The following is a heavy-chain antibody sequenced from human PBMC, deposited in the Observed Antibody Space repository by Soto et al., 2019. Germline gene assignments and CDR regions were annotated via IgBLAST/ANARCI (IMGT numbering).Heavy chain of an antibody. CDR1: GFPFSTYG. CDR2: IVSDGSAK. V-gene: IGHV3-33*01. Sequence: QVQLVESGGGVVQPGTSLRLSCAVSGFPFSTYGFHWVRQPPGTGLEWVAVIVSDGSAKYHADFVDGRFTISRDNSKDTLDLQMTSLRAEETAVYYCARDDAFGNENGFDIWGQGTMVTVSS. CDR3: ARDDAFGNENGFDI. J-gene: IGHJ3*02. D-gene: IGHD1-1*01.